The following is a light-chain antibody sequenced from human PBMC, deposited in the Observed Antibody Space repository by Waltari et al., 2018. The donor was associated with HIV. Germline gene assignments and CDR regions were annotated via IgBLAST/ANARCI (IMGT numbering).Light chain of an antibody. CDR1: EDIGNR. CDR3: QQSDSLPLT. J-gene: IGKJ4*01. V-gene: IGKV1-33*01. CDR2: DAS. Sequence: DIQMTQSPSSLSASVGDTVTMSCLASEDIGNRLNWYQQSPGRAPNFLIFDASTLETGVPSSVSASASGKNFTFTISGLQPEDFATYYCQQSDSLPLTFGGGTKVDVK.